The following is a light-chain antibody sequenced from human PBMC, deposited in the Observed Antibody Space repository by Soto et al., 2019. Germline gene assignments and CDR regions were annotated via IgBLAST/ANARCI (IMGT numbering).Light chain of an antibody. J-gene: IGLJ2*01. Sequence: QSALTQPASVSGSPGQSITISCTGTSSVFGASDYVSWYQHHPGRAPKLVIYDVTTRPSGVSNRFSGSKSGNTASLTISGLRAEDEGDYYCSSYTSSSPTVVFGGGTKLTVL. CDR2: DVT. CDR3: SSYTSSSPTVV. CDR1: SSVFGASDY. V-gene: IGLV2-14*03.